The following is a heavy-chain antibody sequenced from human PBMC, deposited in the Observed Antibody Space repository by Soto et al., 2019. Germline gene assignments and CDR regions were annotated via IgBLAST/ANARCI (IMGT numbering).Heavy chain of an antibody. D-gene: IGHD5-12*01. J-gene: IGHJ3*02. V-gene: IGHV3-33*01. CDR1: GFTFSSYG. Sequence: QVQLVESGGGVVQPGRSLRLSCAASGFTFSSYGMHWVRQAPGKGLEWVAGIWYDGSNKYYADSVKGRFTISRDNSKNTLYLQMNSLRAEDTAVYYCARDSGYDPPDAFDIWGQGTMVTVSS. CDR3: ARDSGYDPPDAFDI. CDR2: IWYDGSNK.